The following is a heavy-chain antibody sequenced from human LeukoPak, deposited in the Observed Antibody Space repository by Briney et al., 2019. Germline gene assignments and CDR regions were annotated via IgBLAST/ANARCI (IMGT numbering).Heavy chain of an antibody. D-gene: IGHD2-2*02. V-gene: IGHV1-24*01. CDR1: GYTLSVLP. CDR3: ATRTVPTAIHSAFDI. CDR2: YEPEDGET. Sequence: ASVKVSCKSSGYTLSVLPIHWVRQAPGKGLECMGGYEPEDGETFYTQEFQGRVTMTEDISTDTAYMELNSLRSDDTAMYYCATRTVPTAIHSAFDIWGQGTMVTVSS. J-gene: IGHJ3*02.